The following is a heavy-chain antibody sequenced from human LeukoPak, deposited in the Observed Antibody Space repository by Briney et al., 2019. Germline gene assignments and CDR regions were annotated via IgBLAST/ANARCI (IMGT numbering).Heavy chain of an antibody. CDR2: ITDNGGST. CDR1: GFTFSSYA. D-gene: IGHD1-26*01. CDR3: AKGSSPSRPYYFDY. J-gene: IGHJ4*02. Sequence: PGGSLRLSCAASGFTFSSYAMSWVRQAPGKGLEWVSAITDNGGSTYYADSVKGRITISRDNSKNTLYLQMNSLRAEDTAVYYCAKGSSPSRPYYFDYWGQGTLVTVSS. V-gene: IGHV3-23*01.